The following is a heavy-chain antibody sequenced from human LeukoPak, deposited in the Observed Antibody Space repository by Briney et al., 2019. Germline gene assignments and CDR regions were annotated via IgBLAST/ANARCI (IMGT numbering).Heavy chain of an antibody. V-gene: IGHV3-30*02. CDR2: IRYDGSNK. CDR1: GFTFSSYG. D-gene: IGHD2-2*01. J-gene: IGHJ4*02. Sequence: GGSLRLSCAASGFTFSSYGMHWVRQAPGKGLEWVAFIRYDGSNKYYADSVKGRFTISRDNSKNTLYLQMNSLRAEDTAVYYCAILGYCSSARCLDYWGQGTLVTVPS. CDR3: AILGYCSSARCLDY.